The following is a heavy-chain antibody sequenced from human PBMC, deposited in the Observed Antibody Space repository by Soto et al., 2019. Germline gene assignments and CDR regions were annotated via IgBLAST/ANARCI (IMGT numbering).Heavy chain of an antibody. CDR1: GFTFSSYS. J-gene: IGHJ4*02. Sequence: EVPLVESGGGLVKPGGSLRLSCAASGFTFSSYSMNWVRQAPGKGLEWVSSISSSSSYIYYADSVKGRFTISRDNAKNSLDLQMNSLRAEDTAVYYCARVVVVPAAGIDYWGQGTLVTVSS. CDR2: ISSSSSYI. V-gene: IGHV3-21*01. CDR3: ARVVVVPAAGIDY. D-gene: IGHD2-2*01.